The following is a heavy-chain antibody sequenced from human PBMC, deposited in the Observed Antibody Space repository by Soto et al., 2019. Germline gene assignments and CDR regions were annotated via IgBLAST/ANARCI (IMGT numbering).Heavy chain of an antibody. CDR3: AKGSGWELLPPPTSFRYGMDV. J-gene: IGHJ6*02. D-gene: IGHD1-26*01. Sequence: SETLSLTCTVSGGSVTSTSYYWSWIRQPPGKGLEWIGYMHYSGSTNYNPSLKSRVTISVDTSKNQFSLKLSSVTAADTAVYYCAKGSGWELLPPPTSFRYGMDVWGQGTTVTVSS. CDR1: GGSVTSTSYY. V-gene: IGHV4-61*01. CDR2: MHYSGST.